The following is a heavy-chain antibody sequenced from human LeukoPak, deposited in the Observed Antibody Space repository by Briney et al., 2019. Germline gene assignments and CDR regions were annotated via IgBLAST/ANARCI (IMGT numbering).Heavy chain of an antibody. Sequence: SETLSLTCAVYGGSFSGYYWSWIRQPPGKGLEWIGEINHSGSTNYNPSLKSRVTISVDTSKNQFYLKLSSVTAADTAVYYCARGPPQLPSYYYYYYGMDVWGQGTTVTVSS. D-gene: IGHD2-2*01. CDR3: ARGPPQLPSYYYYYYGMDV. V-gene: IGHV4-34*01. CDR1: GGSFSGYY. CDR2: INHSGST. J-gene: IGHJ6*02.